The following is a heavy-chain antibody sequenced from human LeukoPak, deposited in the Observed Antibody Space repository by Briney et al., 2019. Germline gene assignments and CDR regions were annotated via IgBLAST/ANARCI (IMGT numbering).Heavy chain of an antibody. CDR1: GGSFSDYY. D-gene: IGHD4-4*01. J-gene: IGHJ4*02. CDR3: ARTVGRTASLSY. V-gene: IGHV4-34*01. CDR2: INHRGVT. Sequence: SETLSLTCAVYGGSFSDYYRTWVRQPPGKGLEWIGEINHRGVTTYYPSLKSRVTISIDTYRNQFSLTMHSLTAADTAVYYCARTVGRTASLSYWGQGTLVTVSS.